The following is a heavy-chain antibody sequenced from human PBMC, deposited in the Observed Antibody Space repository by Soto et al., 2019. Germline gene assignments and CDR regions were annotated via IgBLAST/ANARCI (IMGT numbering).Heavy chain of an antibody. J-gene: IGHJ3*02. V-gene: IGHV1-18*04. CDR1: GYTFTSYG. CDR3: ARPLEARRAFDI. Sequence: ASVKVSCKASGYTFTSYGISWVRQAPGQGLEWMGWISAYNGNTNYAQKLQGRVTMTSDTSTSTAYMELRSLRSDDTAVYYCARPLEARRAFDIWGQGTMVTVSS. CDR2: ISAYNGNT.